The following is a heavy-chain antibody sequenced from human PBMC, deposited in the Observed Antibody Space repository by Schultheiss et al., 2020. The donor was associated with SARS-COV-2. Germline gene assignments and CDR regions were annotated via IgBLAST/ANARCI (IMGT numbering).Heavy chain of an antibody. V-gene: IGHV4-39*01. CDR2: IHSRGNT. CDR3: ARHHCQRCQLGN. J-gene: IGHJ4*02. Sequence: SETLSLTCSVSGGSISSNGPYWGWIRQPPGKGLEWIATIHSRGNTYYSPSLTSRVTISADPSKKQISLNLTSVTAADTAVYYCARHHCQRCQLGNWGQGTLVTVSS. D-gene: IGHD4/OR15-4a*01. CDR1: GGSISSNGPY.